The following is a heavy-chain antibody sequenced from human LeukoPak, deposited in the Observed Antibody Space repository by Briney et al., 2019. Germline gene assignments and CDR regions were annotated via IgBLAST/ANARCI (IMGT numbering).Heavy chain of an antibody. CDR2: VDHTGST. D-gene: IGHD4-11*01. J-gene: IGHJ6*03. CDR3: ARGRVSSSTWYSTYYYFFYMDV. V-gene: IGHV4-59*01. CDR1: DDSITMYY. Sequence: SETLSLTCTVSDDSITMYYWTWIRQPPGKGLEWIGYVDHTGSTKFNPSLNGRVSISRDTSKNFFSLRLRSVTAADTAVYFCARGRVSSSTWYSTYYYFFYMDVWGKGTPVTVSS.